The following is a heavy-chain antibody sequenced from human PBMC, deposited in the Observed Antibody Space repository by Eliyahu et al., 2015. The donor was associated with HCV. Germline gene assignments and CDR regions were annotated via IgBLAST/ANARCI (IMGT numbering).Heavy chain of an antibody. V-gene: IGHV4-59*08. D-gene: IGHD3-22*01. CDR3: ARHEPGGYHFY. J-gene: IGHJ4*02. Sequence: QVQLQESGPGLVKPSETLXLTCTVSGGSISNYYWSWFRQPPGKGLEHIGYIHYSGTTYYNPSLQSRVTISVDTSKNQFSLKLSSVTAADTAAYFCARHEPGGYHFYWGQGTLVTVSS. CDR1: GGSISNYY. CDR2: IHYSGTT.